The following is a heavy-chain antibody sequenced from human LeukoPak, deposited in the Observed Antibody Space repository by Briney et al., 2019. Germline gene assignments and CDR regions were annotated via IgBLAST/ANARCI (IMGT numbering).Heavy chain of an antibody. D-gene: IGHD1-7*01. CDR2: ISGSGGST. CDR3: AKGLAGTRYYYYGMDV. V-gene: IGHV3-23*01. Sequence: PGGSLRLSCAASGFTFSSYAMSWVRQAPGKGPEWVSAISGSGGSTYYADSVKGRFTISSDDSKNTLYLQMNSLRAEDTAVYYCAKGLAGTRYYYYGMDVWGQGTTVTVSS. CDR1: GFTFSSYA. J-gene: IGHJ6*02.